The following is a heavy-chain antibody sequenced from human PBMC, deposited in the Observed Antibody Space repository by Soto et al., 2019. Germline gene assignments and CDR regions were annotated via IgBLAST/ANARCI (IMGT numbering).Heavy chain of an antibody. D-gene: IGHD3-3*01. V-gene: IGHV1-18*01. CDR1: GYTFRNYG. J-gene: IGHJ4*02. CDR3: ARDLVSGSDFWRAYNGGYFDY. CDR2: ISPYNGNT. Sequence: ASVKVSCKASGYTFRNYGITWVRQAPGQGLEWMAWISPYNGNTNYAQDLQGRVTMTTDTSTSTAYMELRSLTSEGTAMYYCARDLVSGSDFWRAYNGGYFDYWGQGTLVTVS.